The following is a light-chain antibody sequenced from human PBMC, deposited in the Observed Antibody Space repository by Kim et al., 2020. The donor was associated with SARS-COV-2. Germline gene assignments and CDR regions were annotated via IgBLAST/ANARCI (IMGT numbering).Light chain of an antibody. J-gene: IGLJ3*02. Sequence: GQTVTISCSGRTSNVGKTYVYWYQKLPGTAPRLLIYANNQRPSGVPDRFSGSKSGTSASLAISGLRSEDEAHYYCAAWDDTLSARVFGGGTKLTVL. V-gene: IGLV1-47*02. CDR3: AAWDDTLSARV. CDR1: TSNVGKTY. CDR2: ANN.